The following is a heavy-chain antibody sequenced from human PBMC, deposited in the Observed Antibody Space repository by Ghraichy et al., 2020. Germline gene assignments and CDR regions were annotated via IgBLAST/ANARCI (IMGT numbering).Heavy chain of an antibody. V-gene: IGHV3-21*01. CDR1: GFALSTYS. CDR3: ARELPSPHYGMDV. J-gene: IGHJ6*02. Sequence: ETLSLTCVASGFALSTYSMDWVRQAPGKGLEWVSSISSGGALIYYADSMRGRFTISRDNAKNSLYLQMNTLRAEDTAVYYCARELPSPHYGMDVWGQGTTVTVSS. CDR2: ISSGGALI. D-gene: IGHD3-10*01.